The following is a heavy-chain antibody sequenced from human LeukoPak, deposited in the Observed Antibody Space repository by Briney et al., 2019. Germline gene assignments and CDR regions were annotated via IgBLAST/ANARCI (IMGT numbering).Heavy chain of an antibody. CDR2: ISSNGGST. CDR3: ARHEYGDY. D-gene: IGHD4-17*01. Sequence: GGSLRLSCAASGFTFSSYAMPWVRQAPGKGLEYVSAISSNGGSTYYANSVKGRFTISRDNSKNTLYLQMGSLRAEDMAVYYCARHEYGDYWGQGTLVTVSS. CDR1: GFTFSSYA. J-gene: IGHJ4*02. V-gene: IGHV3-64*01.